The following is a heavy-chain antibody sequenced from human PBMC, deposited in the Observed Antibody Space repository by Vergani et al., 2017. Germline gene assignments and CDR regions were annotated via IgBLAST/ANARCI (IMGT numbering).Heavy chain of an antibody. CDR1: GGTFSSYA. Sequence: QVQLVQSGAEVKKPGSSVKVSCKASGGTFSSYAISWVRQAPGQGLEWMGGIIPIFGKANYAQKFQGRVTITADESTSTAYMELSSLRSEDTAVYYCARDISITMVRGVITLDYWGQGTLVTVSS. CDR3: ARDISITMVRGVITLDY. J-gene: IGHJ4*02. V-gene: IGHV1-69*12. CDR2: IIPIFGKA. D-gene: IGHD3-10*01.